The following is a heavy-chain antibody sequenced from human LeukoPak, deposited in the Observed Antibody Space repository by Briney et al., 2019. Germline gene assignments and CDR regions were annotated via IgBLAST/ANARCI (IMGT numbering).Heavy chain of an antibody. Sequence: GGSLRLSRAASGFTFSSYAMSWVRQAPGKGLEWVSAISGSGGSTYYADSVKGRFTISRDNSKNTLYLQMNSLRAEDTAVYYCAKGAQGYCSSTSCYLYYFDYWGQGTLVTVSS. D-gene: IGHD2-2*01. V-gene: IGHV3-23*01. CDR2: ISGSGGST. CDR1: GFTFSSYA. CDR3: AKGAQGYCSSTSCYLYYFDY. J-gene: IGHJ4*02.